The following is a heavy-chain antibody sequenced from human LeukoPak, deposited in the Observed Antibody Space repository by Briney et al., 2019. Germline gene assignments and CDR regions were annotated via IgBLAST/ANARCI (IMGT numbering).Heavy chain of an antibody. CDR2: IDEDGSEK. CDR1: GFTFSTYR. V-gene: IGHV3-7*05. J-gene: IGHJ4*02. CDR3: ARDQRYCSSSSCPWEPFDY. Sequence: GGSLRLSCAVSGFTFSTYRMSWVRQAPGKGLEWVANIDEDGSEKNYVDSVKGRFTISRDNAKNPLHLEMNSLRVEDTAVYYCARDQRYCSSSSCPWEPFDYWGQGTLVTVSS. D-gene: IGHD2-2*01.